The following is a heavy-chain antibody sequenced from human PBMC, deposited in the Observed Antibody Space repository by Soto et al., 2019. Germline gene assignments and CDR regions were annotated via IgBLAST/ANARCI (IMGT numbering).Heavy chain of an antibody. D-gene: IGHD3-16*01. V-gene: IGHV3-30-3*01. J-gene: IGHJ5*02. CDR2: ISYDGSNK. CDR3: ESGGEAAGGSWFDT. Sequence: GGSLRLSCAASGFTFSSYAMHWVRQAPGKGLEWVAVISYDGSNKYYADSVKGRFTISRDNSKNTLYLQMNSLRAEDTAVYYRESGGEAAGGSWFDTWGQGTLVTVSS. CDR1: GFTFSSYA.